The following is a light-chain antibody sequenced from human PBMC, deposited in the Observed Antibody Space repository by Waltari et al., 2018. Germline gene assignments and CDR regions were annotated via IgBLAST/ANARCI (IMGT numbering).Light chain of an antibody. CDR1: SSHVGTYDY. CDR2: GVS. V-gene: IGLV2-14*01. CDR3: SSYTGSSTLVI. Sequence: QSALTQPASLSGSPGQSITIPCPGSSSHVGTYDYVSWYQHHPGKAPNLIIFGVSNRPSGVSNRFSGSKSGNTASLTISGVQAEDEADYYCSSYTGSSTLVIFGGGTKLTVL. J-gene: IGLJ2*01.